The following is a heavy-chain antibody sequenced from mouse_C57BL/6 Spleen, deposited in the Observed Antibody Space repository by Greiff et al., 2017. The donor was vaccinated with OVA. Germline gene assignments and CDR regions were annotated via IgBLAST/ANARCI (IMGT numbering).Heavy chain of an antibody. D-gene: IGHD4-1*01. CDR1: GYTFTDYY. V-gene: IGHV1-26*01. Sequence: VQLQQSGPELVKPGASVKITCKASGYTFTDYYMNWVKQSHGKSLEWIGDINPNNGGTSYNQKIKGKATLTVDKSSSTAYMVRRSLTSEDSAVYYCAVTGSFDYWGQGTTRTVSS. J-gene: IGHJ2*01. CDR2: INPNNGGT. CDR3: AVTGSFDY.